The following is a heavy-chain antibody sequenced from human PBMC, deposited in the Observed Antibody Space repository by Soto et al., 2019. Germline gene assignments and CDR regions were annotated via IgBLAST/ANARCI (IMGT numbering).Heavy chain of an antibody. V-gene: IGHV3-21*06. D-gene: IGHD4-17*01. CDR1: GFTFSSYN. CDR2: ITSSSSSI. J-gene: IGHJ5*02. CDR3: ASHYGDNGWFDP. Sequence: GGSLRLSCAASGFTFSSYNMNWVRQPPGKGLEWVSSITSSSSSIYYADSLKGRFTISRDNAKNSLYLQMNSLRAEDTAVYYCASHYGDNGWFDPWGQGTLVTVSS.